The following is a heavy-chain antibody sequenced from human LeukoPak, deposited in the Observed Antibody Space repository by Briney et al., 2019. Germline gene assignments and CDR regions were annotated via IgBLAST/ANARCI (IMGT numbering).Heavy chain of an antibody. CDR3: ARLGPPAYYYYMDV. CDR2: INHSGST. Sequence: SETLSLTCAVYGGSFSGYYWSWIRQPPGKGLEWIGEINHSGSTNYNPSLKSRVTMSVDTSKNQFSLKLSSVTAADTAVYYCARLGPPAYYYYMDVWGKGTTVTISS. D-gene: IGHD3-16*01. J-gene: IGHJ6*03. CDR1: GGSFSGYY. V-gene: IGHV4-34*01.